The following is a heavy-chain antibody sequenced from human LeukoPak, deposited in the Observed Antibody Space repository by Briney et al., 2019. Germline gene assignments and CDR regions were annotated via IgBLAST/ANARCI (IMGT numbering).Heavy chain of an antibody. D-gene: IGHD6-13*01. V-gene: IGHV1-69*13. CDR1: GGTFSSYA. J-gene: IGHJ4*02. CDR2: IIPIFGTA. CDR3: VKAAGTPPTPYFDY. Sequence: SVKVSCKASGGTFSSYAISWVRQAPGQGLEWKGGIIPIFGTANYAQKFQGRVTITADESTSTAYMELSSLRSEDTAVYYCVKAAGTPPTPYFDYWGQGTLVTVSS.